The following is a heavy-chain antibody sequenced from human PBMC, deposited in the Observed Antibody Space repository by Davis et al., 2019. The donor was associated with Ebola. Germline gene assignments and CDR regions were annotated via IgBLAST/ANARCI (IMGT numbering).Heavy chain of an antibody. V-gene: IGHV1-69*13. CDR1: GGTFSSYA. Sequence: SVKVSCKASGGTFSSYAISWVRQAPGQGLEWMGGIIPIFGTANYAQKFQGRVTITADESTSTAYMELSSLRSEDTAVYYCAREGYYGSGLLDYWGQGTLVTVSS. J-gene: IGHJ4*02. D-gene: IGHD3-10*01. CDR3: AREGYYGSGLLDY. CDR2: IIPIFGTA.